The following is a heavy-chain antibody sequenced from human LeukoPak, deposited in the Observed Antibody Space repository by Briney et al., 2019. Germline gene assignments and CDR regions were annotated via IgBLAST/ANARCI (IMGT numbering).Heavy chain of an antibody. CDR3: AREYSSSSGRRAFDF. J-gene: IGHJ3*01. CDR1: GGSIGVSPYY. V-gene: IGHV4-61*05. D-gene: IGHD6-6*01. Sequence: SETLSLTCSVSGGSIGVSPYYWNWIRQPPGKGLEWIGYIYYSGSTNYNPSLKSRVTTLVDTSKNQFSLRLSSVTAADTAVYYCAREYSSSSGRRAFDFWGQGTMVTVSS. CDR2: IYYSGST.